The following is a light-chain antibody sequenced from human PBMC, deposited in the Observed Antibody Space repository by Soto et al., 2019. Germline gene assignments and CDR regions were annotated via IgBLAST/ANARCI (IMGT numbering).Light chain of an antibody. CDR2: AAS. V-gene: IGKV1-39*01. J-gene: IGKJ1*01. CDR1: QSISSY. CDR3: QHMRT. Sequence: IHMTQSPSSLSASLGERVTITCRASQSISSYLNWYQQKPGKAPKLLIYAASSLQSGVPPRFSGSGFGTEFSLTISSLQPDDFGSYYCQHMRTFGQGTKVDIK.